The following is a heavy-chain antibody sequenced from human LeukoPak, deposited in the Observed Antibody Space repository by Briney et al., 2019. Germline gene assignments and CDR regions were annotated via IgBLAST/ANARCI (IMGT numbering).Heavy chain of an antibody. Sequence: GRSLRLSCAASGFTFSSYGMHWVRQAPGKGLEWVIGISYDGSNKYYADSVKGRFTISRDNSKNTLYLQMNSPRAEDTAVYYCAKDFLPHISMVRGVTTLFDFWGQGTLVTVSS. V-gene: IGHV3-30*18. CDR2: ISYDGSNK. J-gene: IGHJ4*02. CDR3: AKDFLPHISMVRGVTTLFDF. D-gene: IGHD3-10*01. CDR1: GFTFSSYG.